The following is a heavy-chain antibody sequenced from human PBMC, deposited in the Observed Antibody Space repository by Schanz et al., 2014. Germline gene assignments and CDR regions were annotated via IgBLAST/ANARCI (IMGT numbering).Heavy chain of an antibody. J-gene: IGHJ4*02. D-gene: IGHD3-10*01. V-gene: IGHV3-7*01. Sequence: EVQLLESGGGVVQPGGSLRLSCAASGFIFSNYGIHWFRQPAGKGLEWVANIKQDGSEKYYVDAVKGRFTISRDNAKNSMYLHMKSLRGEDTAVYYCARDNYYGSGSCAYWGQGTLVTVSS. CDR3: ARDNYYGSGSCAY. CDR1: GFIFSNYG. CDR2: IKQDGSEK.